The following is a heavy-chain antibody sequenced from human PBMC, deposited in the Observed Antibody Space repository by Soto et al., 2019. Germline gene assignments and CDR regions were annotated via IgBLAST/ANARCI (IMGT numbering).Heavy chain of an antibody. CDR1: GGSISSSSYY. D-gene: IGHD3-16*01. CDR2: IYYSGST. J-gene: IGHJ3*02. V-gene: IGHV4-39*01. CDR3: ARSSLGVDAFDI. Sequence: SETLSLTCTVSGGSISSSSYYWGWIRQPPGKGLEWIGSIYYSGSTYYNPSLKSRVTISVDTSKNQFSLKLSPVTAADTAVYYCARSSLGVDAFDIWGQGTMGTVSS.